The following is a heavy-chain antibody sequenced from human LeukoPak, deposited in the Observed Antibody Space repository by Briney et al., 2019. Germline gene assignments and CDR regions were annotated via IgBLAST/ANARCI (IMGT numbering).Heavy chain of an antibody. V-gene: IGHV4-59*12. CDR2: IYYSGST. D-gene: IGHD2-15*01. J-gene: IGHJ6*03. Sequence: SETLSLTCTVSGGSIISYYWSWIRQPPGKGLEWIGYIYYSGSTSYNPSLKSRVTISLDTSNNQFSLKLSSVTAADTAVYYCARVIWWVRSFGDYYYMDVWGKGTTVTVSS. CDR3: ARVIWWVRSFGDYYYMDV. CDR1: GGSIISYY.